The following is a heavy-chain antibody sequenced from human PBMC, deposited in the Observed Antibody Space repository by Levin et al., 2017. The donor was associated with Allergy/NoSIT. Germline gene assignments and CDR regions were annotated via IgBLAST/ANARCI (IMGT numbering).Heavy chain of an antibody. D-gene: IGHD2-2*01. Sequence: PGGSLRLSCAASGFTFSSYSMNWVRQAPGKGLEWVSYISSSSSTIYYADSVKGRFTISRDNAKNSLYLQMNSLRAEDTAVYYCAREVSIYCSSTSCYGGTFDYWGQGTLVTVSS. V-gene: IGHV3-48*01. CDR2: ISSSSSTI. J-gene: IGHJ4*02. CDR3: AREVSIYCSSTSCYGGTFDY. CDR1: GFTFSSYS.